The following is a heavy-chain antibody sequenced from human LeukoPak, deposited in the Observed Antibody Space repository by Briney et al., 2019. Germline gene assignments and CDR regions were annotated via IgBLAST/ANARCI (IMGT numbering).Heavy chain of an antibody. CDR1: GFTFSSYA. CDR3: ARDTVTATHNAFDI. V-gene: IGHV3-23*01. D-gene: IGHD4-17*01. J-gene: IGHJ3*02. CDR2: FSDSGGRT. Sequence: PGGSLRLSCAASGFTFSSYAMSWVRQAPGKGLEWVSGFSDSGGRTNYADSVKGRFTISRDNSKNTLYLQMNSLRAEDTAVYYCARDTVTATHNAFDIWGQGTMVTVSS.